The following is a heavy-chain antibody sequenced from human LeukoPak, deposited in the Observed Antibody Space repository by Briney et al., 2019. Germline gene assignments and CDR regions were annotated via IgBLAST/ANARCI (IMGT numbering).Heavy chain of an antibody. Sequence: ASVKVSCKASGYTFTSYGISWVRQAPGQGLEWMGWISAYHGKTKYAQKFQGRVTMTRNTSISTAYMELSSLRSEDTAVYYCARGRFSRAKKGHDAFDIWGQGTMVTVSS. J-gene: IGHJ3*02. V-gene: IGHV1-18*01. CDR1: GYTFTSYG. CDR2: ISAYHGKT. CDR3: ARGRFSRAKKGHDAFDI.